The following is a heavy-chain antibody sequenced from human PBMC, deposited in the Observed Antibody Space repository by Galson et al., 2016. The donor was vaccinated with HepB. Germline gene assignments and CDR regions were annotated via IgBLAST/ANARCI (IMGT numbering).Heavy chain of an antibody. CDR3: AKAPLPSCSDITCYEFDS. D-gene: IGHD2-15*01. CDR1: GFTFRSYA. Sequence: SLRLSCAASGFTFRSYAMSWVRQAPGKGLEWVAADATTSSSTYHADSVRGRFTIPRDNSRNTLYLQMNTLRVEDTAIYYCAKAPLPSCSDITCYEFDSWGQGTLVTVSS. J-gene: IGHJ4*02. V-gene: IGHV3-23*01. CDR2: DATTSSST.